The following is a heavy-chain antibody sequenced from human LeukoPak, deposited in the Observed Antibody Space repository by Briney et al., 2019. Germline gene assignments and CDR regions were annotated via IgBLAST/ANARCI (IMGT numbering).Heavy chain of an antibody. V-gene: IGHV3-23*01. D-gene: IGHD1-20*01. CDR3: AKGEYNWNRFDY. Sequence: GGSLRLSCAASGFTLSSYAMSWVRQAPGKGLEWVSAISGSGGSTYYADSVKGRFTISRDNSKNTLYLQMNSLRAEDTAVYYCAKGEYNWNRFDYWGQGTLVTVSS. CDR1: GFTLSSYA. CDR2: ISGSGGST. J-gene: IGHJ4*02.